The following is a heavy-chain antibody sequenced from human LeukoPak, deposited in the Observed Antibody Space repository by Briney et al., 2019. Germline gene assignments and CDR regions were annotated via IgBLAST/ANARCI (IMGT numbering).Heavy chain of an antibody. J-gene: IGHJ3*02. CDR2: IIPIFGTA. V-gene: IGHV1-69*05. D-gene: IGHD3-3*01. CDR1: GGTFSSYA. Sequence: AASVKVSCKASGGTFSSYAISWVRQAPGQGLEWMGGIIPIFGTANYAQKFQGRVTITTDESTSTAYMEVSSLRSEDTAVYYCARDPQAPYYDFLSGHSDSFDIWGQGTMVTVSS. CDR3: ARDPQAPYYDFLSGHSDSFDI.